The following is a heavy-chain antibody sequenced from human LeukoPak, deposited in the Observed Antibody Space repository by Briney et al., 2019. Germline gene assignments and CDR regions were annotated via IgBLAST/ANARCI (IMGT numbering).Heavy chain of an antibody. V-gene: IGHV4-34*01. Sequence: SETLSLTCAVYGGSFSGYYWSWVRQPPGKGGEWVGEINHSGSTNYNPSLKSRVTISVDTSKNQFSLKLSSVTAADTAVYYCARHYCSSTSCYTSWWFDPWGQGTLVTVSS. CDR3: ARHYCSSTSCYTSWWFDP. D-gene: IGHD2-2*02. J-gene: IGHJ5*02. CDR1: GGSFSGYY. CDR2: INHSGST.